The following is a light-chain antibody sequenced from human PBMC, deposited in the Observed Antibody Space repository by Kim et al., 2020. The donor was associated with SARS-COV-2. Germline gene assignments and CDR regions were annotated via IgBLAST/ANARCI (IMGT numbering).Light chain of an antibody. Sequence: ASAKLTCTLSSGHSSYAIAWQQQQPEKGPRYLMKLNSDGSHSKGDGIPDRFSGSSSGAERYLTISSLQSEDEADYYCQTWGTGPWVFGGGTQMNVL. CDR2: LNSDGSH. V-gene: IGLV4-69*01. CDR1: SGHSSYA. CDR3: QTWGTGPWV. J-gene: IGLJ3*02.